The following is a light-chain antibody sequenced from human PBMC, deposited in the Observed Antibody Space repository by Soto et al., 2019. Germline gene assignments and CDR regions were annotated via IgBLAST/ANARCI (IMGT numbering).Light chain of an antibody. CDR1: GSDVGAYIY. CDR2: DVN. Sequence: QSALTPPASVSGSPGRSITISCTESGSDVGAYIYVSWYQHHPGKAPKLIIYDVNNRPSGVSDRFSRSKSGNTASLPISGVQAEDEADYFCTSYSGSSTLEYAFGTGTKVTVL. CDR3: TSYSGSSTLEYA. V-gene: IGLV2-14*03. J-gene: IGLJ1*01.